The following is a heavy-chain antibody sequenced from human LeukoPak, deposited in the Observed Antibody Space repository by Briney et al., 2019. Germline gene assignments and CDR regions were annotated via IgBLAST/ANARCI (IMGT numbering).Heavy chain of an antibody. J-gene: IGHJ4*02. V-gene: IGHV3-23*01. CDR2: ISGSGGST. CDR1: GLTLSNYA. D-gene: IGHD6-19*01. Sequence: PGASLRLSCAASGLTLSNYAMSWVRQAPGKGREWVSSISGSGGSTYEAENVKGRFTISRDNSKNTLYLQMNSLRDEDTATYHCAAGYSSGWYVRYFDYWGQGTLVTVPS. CDR3: AAGYSSGWYVRYFDY.